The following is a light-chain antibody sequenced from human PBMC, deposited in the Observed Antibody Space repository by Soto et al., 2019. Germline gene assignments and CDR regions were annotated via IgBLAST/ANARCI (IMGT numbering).Light chain of an antibody. Sequence: QSVLTQPPSVSGAPGQRVTISCTGSSSNIGAGYDVHWYQLPGTAPKLLIYGNSNRPSGVPDRFSGSKSGTSASLAITGLQAEDEADYYCQSYDSSLSDVFGTGTKVTVL. J-gene: IGLJ1*01. CDR1: SSNIGAGYD. CDR3: QSYDSSLSDV. V-gene: IGLV1-40*01. CDR2: GNS.